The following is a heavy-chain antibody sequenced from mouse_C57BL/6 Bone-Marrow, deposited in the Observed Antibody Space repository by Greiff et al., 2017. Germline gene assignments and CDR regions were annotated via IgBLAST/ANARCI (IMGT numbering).Heavy chain of an antibody. D-gene: IGHD1-1*01. CDR3: ARSGPYYYGSSYGYAMDY. CDR2: IYPGSGST. Sequence: VQLQQPGAELVKPGASVKMSCKASGYTFTSYWITWVKQRPGQGLEWIGDIYPGSGSTNYNEKFKSKATLTEDTSSSTAYMQLSSLTSEDSAVYYCARSGPYYYGSSYGYAMDYWGQGTSVTVSS. V-gene: IGHV1-55*01. J-gene: IGHJ4*01. CDR1: GYTFTSYW.